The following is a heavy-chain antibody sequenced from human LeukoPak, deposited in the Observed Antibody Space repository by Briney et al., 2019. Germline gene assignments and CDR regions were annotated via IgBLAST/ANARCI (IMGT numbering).Heavy chain of an antibody. Sequence: GGTLRLSSAASGFSLSSYWMHWVRHAPGKGLVWVSRINRDGSSTIYADSVRGRFTISRDNSKNTLYLQMNSLRVDDTAVYYCARDVQGGYCSSASCYSDYWGQGTLVTVSS. D-gene: IGHD2-2*01. CDR1: GFSLSSYW. CDR3: ARDVQGGYCSSASCYSDY. V-gene: IGHV3-74*01. CDR2: INRDGSST. J-gene: IGHJ4*02.